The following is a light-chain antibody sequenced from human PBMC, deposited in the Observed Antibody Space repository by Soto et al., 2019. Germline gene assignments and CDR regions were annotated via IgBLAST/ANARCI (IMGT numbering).Light chain of an antibody. CDR3: QQYNNWPRIT. J-gene: IGKJ5*01. CDR1: QSLSFN. CDR2: GAS. V-gene: IGKV3-15*01. Sequence: EIVMTQSPATLSVSPGERATLSCRASQSLSFNLAWYQQKPGQAPRLLIYGASTRATGIPARFSGSGSGTELTLTISSLQSEDFAVYYCQQYNNWPRITFGQGTRLEIK.